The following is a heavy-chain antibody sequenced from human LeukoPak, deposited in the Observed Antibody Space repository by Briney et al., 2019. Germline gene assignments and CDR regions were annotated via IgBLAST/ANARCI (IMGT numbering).Heavy chain of an antibody. V-gene: IGHV4-59*08. D-gene: IGHD5-12*01. Sequence: SETLSLTCTVSGGSISSYYWSWIRQPPGKGLEWIGYIYYSGSTNYNPSLKSRVTISVDTSKNQFSLKLSSVTAADTAVYYCASNHIVAREYFDYWGQGTLVTVSS. J-gene: IGHJ4*02. CDR3: ASNHIVAREYFDY. CDR2: IYYSGST. CDR1: GGSISSYY.